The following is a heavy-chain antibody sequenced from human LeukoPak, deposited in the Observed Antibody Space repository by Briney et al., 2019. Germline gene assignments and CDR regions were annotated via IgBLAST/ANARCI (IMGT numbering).Heavy chain of an antibody. V-gene: IGHV4-59*01. CDR2: IYYSGST. J-gene: IGHJ4*02. CDR3: ARGSYYYGSGVFDY. Sequence: SETLSLTCTVSGGSISSYYWSWIRQPPGKGLEWIGYIYYSGSTNYNPSLKSRVTISVDTSKNQFSLKLSSVTAADTAVYYCARGSYYYGSGVFDYWGQGTLVTVSS. CDR1: GGSISSYY. D-gene: IGHD3-10*01.